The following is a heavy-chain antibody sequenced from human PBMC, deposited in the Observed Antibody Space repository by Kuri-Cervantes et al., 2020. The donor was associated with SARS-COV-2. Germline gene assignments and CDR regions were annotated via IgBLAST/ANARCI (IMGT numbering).Heavy chain of an antibody. CDR3: ARGDFWNGYYNWYFDL. V-gene: IGHV3-74*01. J-gene: IGHJ2*01. D-gene: IGHD3-3*01. CDR1: GFMISSYW. Sequence: GGSLRLSCEASGFMISSYWMHWVRQVPEKGQVWVSRIHSSGSSTGYADFVKGRFTISRDNAKNTLYLQINSLRVEDTAVYYCARGDFWNGYYNWYFDLWGRGTLVTVSS. CDR2: IHSSGSST.